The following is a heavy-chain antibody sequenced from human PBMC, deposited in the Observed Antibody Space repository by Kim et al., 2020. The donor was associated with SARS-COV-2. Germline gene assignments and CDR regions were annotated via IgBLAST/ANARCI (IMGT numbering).Heavy chain of an antibody. CDR3: AREGSSSKGAFDY. V-gene: IGHV3-9*01. D-gene: IGHD3-10*01. J-gene: IGHJ4*02. Sequence: YADSVKGRFTISRDNAKKSLYMQMNSLRAEDTALYYCAREGSSSKGAFDYWGQGTLVTVSS.